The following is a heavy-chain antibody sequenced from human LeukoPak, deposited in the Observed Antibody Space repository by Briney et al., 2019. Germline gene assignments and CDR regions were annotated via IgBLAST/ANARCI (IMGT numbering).Heavy chain of an antibody. CDR2: IMSDGSST. V-gene: IGHV3-74*01. J-gene: IGHJ5*02. CDR1: GFTLSSYW. D-gene: IGHD2-21*01. Sequence: GGSLRLFCAASGFTLSSYWMQWVRQAIGSGLVWVSRIMSDGSSTSYADSVKGRFTISRDNAKNTLYLQMNSLRAEDTAVYYCARDPGGGGAKGHNWFDPWGQGTLVTVSS. CDR3: ARDPGGGGAKGHNWFDP.